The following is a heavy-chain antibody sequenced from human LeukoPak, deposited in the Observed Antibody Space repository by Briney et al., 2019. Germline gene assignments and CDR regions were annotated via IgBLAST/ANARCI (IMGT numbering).Heavy chain of an antibody. V-gene: IGHV4-34*01. CDR1: GASFSGYY. Sequence: SETLSLTCAVYGASFSGYYWSWIRQPPGKGLEWIGEINHSGSTNYNPSLKSRVTISVDTSKNQFSLKLSSVTAADTAVYYCARGYGGKLNWFDPWGQGTLVTVSS. J-gene: IGHJ5*02. CDR2: INHSGST. D-gene: IGHD4-23*01. CDR3: ARGYGGKLNWFDP.